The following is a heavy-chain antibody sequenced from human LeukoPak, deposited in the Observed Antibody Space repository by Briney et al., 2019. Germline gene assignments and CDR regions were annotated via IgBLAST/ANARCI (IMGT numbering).Heavy chain of an antibody. D-gene: IGHD2-21*02. CDR2: INPNSGGT. J-gene: IGHJ3*02. CDR1: GYTFTGYY. Sequence: ASVKVSCKASGYTFTGYYMHWVRQAPGQGLEWMGWINPNSGGTNYAQKFQGRFTMTRDTSISTAYMELSRLRSDDTAVYYCARTSCGGDCRDAFDIWGQGTMVTVSS. CDR3: ARTSCGGDCRDAFDI. V-gene: IGHV1-2*02.